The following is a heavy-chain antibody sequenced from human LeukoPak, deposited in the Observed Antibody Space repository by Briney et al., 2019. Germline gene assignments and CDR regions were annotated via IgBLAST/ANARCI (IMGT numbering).Heavy chain of an antibody. V-gene: IGHV3-30*04. CDR3: ARDLSSTRLYYFDY. Sequence: PGGSLRLSSAASGFTFSSYAVHWVRQAPGKGLEWVAVISYDGSNKYYADSVKGRFTISRDNSQNTLYLQMNSLRAEDTAVYYCARDLSSTRLYYFDYWGQGTLVTVSS. CDR2: ISYDGSNK. J-gene: IGHJ4*02. CDR1: GFTFSSYA. D-gene: IGHD2-2*01.